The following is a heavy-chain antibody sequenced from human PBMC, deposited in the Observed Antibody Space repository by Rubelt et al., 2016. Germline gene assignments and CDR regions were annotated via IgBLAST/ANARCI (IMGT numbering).Heavy chain of an antibody. Sequence: QVQLVQSGAEVKRPGSSVRISCKASGGPFDDYAVSWVRQAPGQGLEWMGRIIPVVATAAYAQKFQGRVTMPRDTSISTAYVELRRLKSDDTAVYTCARELRVSRQGTMKDAFDIWGQGTMVTVSS. J-gene: IGHJ3*02. V-gene: IGHV1-69*04. CDR2: IIPVVATA. CDR1: GGPFDDYA. D-gene: IGHD3-3*01. CDR3: ARELRVSRQGTMKDAFDI.